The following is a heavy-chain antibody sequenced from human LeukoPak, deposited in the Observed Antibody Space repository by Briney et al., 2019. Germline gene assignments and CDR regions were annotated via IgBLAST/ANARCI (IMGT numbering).Heavy chain of an antibody. CDR3: AKPPYYDFWSGLDY. V-gene: IGHV3-30*18. Sequence: PGRSLRLSCAASGFTFSSYGMHWVRQAPGKGLAWVAVISYDGSNKYYADSVKGRFTISRDNSKNTLYLQMNSLRAEDTAVYYCAKPPYYDFWSGLDYWGQGTLVTVSS. J-gene: IGHJ4*02. D-gene: IGHD3-3*01. CDR1: GFTFSSYG. CDR2: ISYDGSNK.